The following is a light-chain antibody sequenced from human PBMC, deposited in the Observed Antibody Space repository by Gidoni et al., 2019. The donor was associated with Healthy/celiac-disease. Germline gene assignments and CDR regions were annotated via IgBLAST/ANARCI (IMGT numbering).Light chain of an antibody. CDR3: QQYGSSLIT. J-gene: IGKJ5*01. Sequence: EIVLTQSPGTLSLSPGERATLSCRASQSVSSSYLAWYQQKPGQAPRLLIYGASSRATGIPDRFSGSGSGTVFTLTISRLEPEDFAVYYCQQYGSSLITFXXXTRLEIK. V-gene: IGKV3-20*01. CDR2: GAS. CDR1: QSVSSSY.